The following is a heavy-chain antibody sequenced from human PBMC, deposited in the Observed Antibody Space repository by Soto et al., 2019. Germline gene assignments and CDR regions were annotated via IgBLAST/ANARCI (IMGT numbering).Heavy chain of an antibody. V-gene: IGHV1-69*12. D-gene: IGHD5-18*01. J-gene: IGHJ4*02. CDR2: IIPMFGTA. CDR3: ASGIQLWLRRINNGYSG. CDR1: GGTFSTYA. Sequence: QVQLVQSGAEVKKPESSVKVSCKAHGGTFSTYAISWVRQAPGQGLEWMGGIIPMFGTANYAQRFQDRVTITADESTNTVYMELSGLRSEDTAVYFCASGIQLWLRRINNGYSGWGQGTLVTVSS.